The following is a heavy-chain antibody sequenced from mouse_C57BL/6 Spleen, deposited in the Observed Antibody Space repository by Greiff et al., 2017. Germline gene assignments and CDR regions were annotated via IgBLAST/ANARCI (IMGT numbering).Heavy chain of an antibody. D-gene: IGHD1-1*01. CDR2: IYPGSGNT. CDR3: AREGDYYGTWYFDV. CDR1: GYTFTDYY. J-gene: IGHJ1*03. V-gene: IGHV1-76*01. Sequence: VQLQQSGAELVRPGASVKLSCKASGYTFTDYYINWVKQRPGQGLEWIARIYPGSGNTYYNEKFKGKATLTAEKSSSTAYMQLSSLTSEDSAVYFCAREGDYYGTWYFDVWGTGTTVTVSS.